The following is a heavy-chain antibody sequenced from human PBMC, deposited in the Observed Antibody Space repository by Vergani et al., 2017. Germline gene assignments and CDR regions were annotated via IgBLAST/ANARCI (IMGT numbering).Heavy chain of an antibody. J-gene: IGHJ4*02. CDR1: GGSISGHY. CDR3: ARYLCPGGSCIGFDY. CDR2: IYYTGDT. D-gene: IGHD2-8*02. Sequence: QVQLQQWGAGLLKPSETLSLTCAVYGGSISGHYWSWIRQAPGKGLDWVGYIYYTGDTRSNPSLTSRISMSLDTSRSQFSLTVKSVTVADTAVYYCARYLCPGGSCIGFDYWGQGILVTVSS. V-gene: IGHV4-34*11.